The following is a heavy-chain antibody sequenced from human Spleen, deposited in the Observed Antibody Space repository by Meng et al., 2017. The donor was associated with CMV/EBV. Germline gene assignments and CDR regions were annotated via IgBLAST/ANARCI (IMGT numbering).Heavy chain of an antibody. D-gene: IGHD3-16*01. V-gene: IGHV3-30*04. J-gene: IGHJ6*02. CDR1: GFTFSSYA. CDR3: ARGVFDPAYYYYGMDV. CDR2: ISYDGSNK. Sequence: GGSLRLSCAASGFTFSSYAMHWVRQAPGKGLEWVAVISYDGSNKYYADSVKGRFTISRDNSKNTLYLQMNSLRAEDTAVYYCARGVFDPAYYYYGMDVWGQGTTVTVSS.